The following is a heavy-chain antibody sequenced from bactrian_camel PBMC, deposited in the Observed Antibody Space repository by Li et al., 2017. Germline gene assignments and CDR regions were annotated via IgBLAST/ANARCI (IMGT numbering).Heavy chain of an antibody. J-gene: IGHJ4*01. D-gene: IGHD2*01. CDR1: GFIFDEVD. CDR2: ITRDGST. V-gene: IGHV3S53*01. Sequence: HVQLVESGGGSVQAGETLRISCTGSGFIFDEVDMGWYRQAPGDGCELVSTITRDGSTYYVDAVKGRFTVSRDNAKGTLYLQMNDLRPEDTGVYYCAAETPSTARLYSGTLCEPDLWGPGTQVTVS. CDR3: AAETPSTARLYSGTLCEPDL.